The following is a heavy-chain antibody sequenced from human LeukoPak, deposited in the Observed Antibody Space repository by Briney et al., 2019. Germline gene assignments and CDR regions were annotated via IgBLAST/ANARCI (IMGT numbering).Heavy chain of an antibody. CDR2: IYYSGST. J-gene: IGHJ6*02. CDR1: GGSISSYY. D-gene: IGHD6-13*01. CDR3: ARHVVAAAGTYYYYYYGMDV. V-gene: IGHV4-59*08. Sequence: PSETLSLTCTASGGSISSYYWSWIRQPPGKGLEWIGYIYYSGSTNYNPSLKSRVTTSVDTSKNQFSLKLSSVTAADTAVYYCARHVVAAAGTYYYYYYGMDVWGQGTTVTVSS.